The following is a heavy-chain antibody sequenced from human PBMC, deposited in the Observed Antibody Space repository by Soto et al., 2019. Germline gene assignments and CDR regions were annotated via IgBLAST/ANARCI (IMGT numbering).Heavy chain of an antibody. V-gene: IGHV3-23*01. J-gene: IGHJ1*01. CDR1: GFTFSSYA. Sequence: EVQLLESGGGLVQPGGSLRLSCAASGFTFSSYAMSWVRQAPGKGLEWVSAISGSGGSTYYADSVKGRFTISRDNSKNPLYLQMKSLRAEDTAVYYCAKDRIAARHAEYFQHWGQGTLVTVSS. CDR3: AKDRIAARHAEYFQH. CDR2: ISGSGGST. D-gene: IGHD6-6*01.